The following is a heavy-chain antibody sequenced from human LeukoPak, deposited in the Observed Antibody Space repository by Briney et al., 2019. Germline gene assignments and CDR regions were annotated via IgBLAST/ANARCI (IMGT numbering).Heavy chain of an antibody. J-gene: IGHJ4*02. CDR1: GYTFTGYY. CDR3: ARDRYNWNSRYYFDY. CDR2: INPNSGGT. D-gene: IGHD1-7*01. V-gene: IGHV1-2*02. Sequence: ASVKVSCKASGYTFTGYYMHWVRQAPGQGLEWMGWINPNSGGTNYAQKFQGRITMTRDTSISTAYMELSRLRSDDTAVYYCARDRYNWNSRYYFDYWGQGTLATVSS.